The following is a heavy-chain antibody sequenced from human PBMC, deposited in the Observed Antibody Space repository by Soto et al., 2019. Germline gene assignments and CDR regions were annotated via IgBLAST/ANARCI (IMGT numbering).Heavy chain of an antibody. Sequence: PGGSLRLSCAASGFTFSSYAMNWVRQAPGKGLEWVSTIRTSVGDTYYAASVKGRFTISRDNSKSTVYLHLNSLRAEDTAIYHCAKDPTYDYGYFDSWGQGTLVTVSS. V-gene: IGHV3-23*01. CDR1: GFTFSSYA. CDR2: IRTSVGDT. D-gene: IGHD4-17*01. J-gene: IGHJ4*02. CDR3: AKDPTYDYGYFDS.